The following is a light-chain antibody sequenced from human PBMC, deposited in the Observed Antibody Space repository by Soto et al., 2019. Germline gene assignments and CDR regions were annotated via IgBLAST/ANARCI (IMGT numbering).Light chain of an antibody. Sequence: ETVMTQSPATLSVSPGERATLSCRASQTVSTNLAWYQQKPGQAPRLLIYSASTRATGIPARFSGSGSGTKFTLTISSLQSEDFSVCFCQQYNNWPPITFGQGTRLEIK. V-gene: IGKV3-15*01. CDR1: QTVSTN. CDR2: SAS. J-gene: IGKJ5*01. CDR3: QQYNNWPPIT.